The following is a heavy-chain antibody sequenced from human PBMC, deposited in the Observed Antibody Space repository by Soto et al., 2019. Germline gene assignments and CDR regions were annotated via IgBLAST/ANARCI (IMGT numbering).Heavy chain of an antibody. CDR2: INHSGST. CDR1: GGSFSGYY. J-gene: IGHJ6*02. CDR3: ARTIFPYYYYYGMDV. D-gene: IGHD3-3*01. V-gene: IGHV4-34*01. Sequence: QVQLQQWGAGLLKPSETLSLTCAVYGGSFSGYYWSWIRQPPGKGLEWIGEINHSGSTNYNPSLKSRVTISVDTSKNQFSLKLSSVTAADTAVYYCARTIFPYYYYYGMDVWGQGTTVTVSS.